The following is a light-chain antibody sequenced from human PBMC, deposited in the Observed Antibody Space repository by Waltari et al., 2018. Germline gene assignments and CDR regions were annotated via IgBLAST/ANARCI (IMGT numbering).Light chain of an antibody. CDR3: CSYVSNTYV. CDR1: TSDVWTYNL. J-gene: IGLJ1*01. V-gene: IGLV2-23*01. Sequence: QSALTQPASVSGSPGQSITISCTGTTSDVWTYNLVSWYLQHPGKAPKLIIFEGTKRPSGVSNRFFASKSGNTASLTISGLQADDEADYHCCSYVSNTYVFGTGTKVTVL. CDR2: EGT.